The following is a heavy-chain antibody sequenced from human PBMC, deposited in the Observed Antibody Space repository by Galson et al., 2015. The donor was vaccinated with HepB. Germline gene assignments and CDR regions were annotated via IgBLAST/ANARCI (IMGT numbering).Heavy chain of an antibody. Sequence: SVKVSCKASGFTFTSSAMQWVRQARGQRLEWIGWIVVGSGNTNYAQKFQERVTITRDMSTSTAYMELSSLRSEDTAVYYCAATGEISDSSGYYGTLGYWGQGTLVTVSS. D-gene: IGHD3-22*01. CDR3: AATGEISDSSGYYGTLGY. J-gene: IGHJ4*02. V-gene: IGHV1-58*02. CDR1: GFTFTSSA. CDR2: IVVGSGNT.